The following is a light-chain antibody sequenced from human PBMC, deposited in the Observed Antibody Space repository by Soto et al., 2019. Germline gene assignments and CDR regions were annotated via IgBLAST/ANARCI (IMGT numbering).Light chain of an antibody. J-gene: IGKJ3*01. V-gene: IGKV1-27*01. CDR2: AAS. CDR1: QGISNS. Sequence: DIQMTQSPSSMSASVGDRVTITCRASQGISNSLAWYQQKPGKVPKLLIYAASTLQSRVPSRFSGGGSGTDFTLTISSLQPEDVATYYCQKYNGAPFTFGPGTKVDI. CDR3: QKYNGAPFT.